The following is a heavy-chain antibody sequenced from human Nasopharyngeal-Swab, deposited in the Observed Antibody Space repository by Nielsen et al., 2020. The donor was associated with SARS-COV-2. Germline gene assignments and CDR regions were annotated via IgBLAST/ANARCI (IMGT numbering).Heavy chain of an antibody. CDR2: ITHSSSTT. J-gene: IGHJ6*03. V-gene: IGHV3-11*01. D-gene: IGHD3-16*01. Sequence: SLKISCAASAFTFSDYYMSCLRQAPGKGLELVSYITHSSSTTYYADSVKGRFIISRDNTKNSLYLHMNSLRAEDTAVYYCARERLGMDVWGKGTTVTVSS. CDR3: ARERLGMDV. CDR1: AFTFSDYY.